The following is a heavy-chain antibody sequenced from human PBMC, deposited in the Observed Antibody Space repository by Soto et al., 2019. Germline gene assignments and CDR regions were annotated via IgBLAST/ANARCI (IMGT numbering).Heavy chain of an antibody. J-gene: IGHJ5*02. CDR1: GGSISSSSYY. CDR2: IYYSGST. Sequence: SETLSLTCTVSGGSISSSSYYWGWIRQPPGKGLEWIGSIYYSGSTYYNPSLKSRVTISVDTSKNRFSLKLSSVTAADTAVYYCARTHCSSTSCHLSDDWFDPWGQGTLVTVSS. V-gene: IGHV4-39*01. D-gene: IGHD2-2*01. CDR3: ARTHCSSTSCHLSDDWFDP.